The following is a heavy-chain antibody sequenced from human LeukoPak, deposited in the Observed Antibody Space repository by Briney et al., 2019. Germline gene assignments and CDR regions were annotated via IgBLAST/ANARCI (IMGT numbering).Heavy chain of an antibody. Sequence: ASVKVSCKTSGYTFTDYYMHWVRQAPGQGLEWMGWINPNSGGTNHAQKFQGRVSMTRDTSITTAYMELSSLRSDDTAVYYCAITATTGTTRRFDYWGQGAPVTVSS. CDR2: INPNSGGT. D-gene: IGHD1-1*01. J-gene: IGHJ4*02. CDR3: AITATTGTTRRFDY. CDR1: GYTFTDYY. V-gene: IGHV1-2*02.